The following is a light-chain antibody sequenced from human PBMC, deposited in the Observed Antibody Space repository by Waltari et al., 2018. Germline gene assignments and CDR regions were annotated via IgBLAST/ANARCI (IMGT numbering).Light chain of an antibody. CDR2: DAS. J-gene: IGKJ4*01. Sequence: DIVLTQSPGTLSFSPGESASLSCRASQSLGNTYLAWYQQKPGQAPRLLIFDASRRATGIPDRFSGSGSGTDFTLTISRLEPEDFAVYFCQKYGRTPRPFGGGTKVEI. CDR1: QSLGNTY. V-gene: IGKV3-20*01. CDR3: QKYGRTPRP.